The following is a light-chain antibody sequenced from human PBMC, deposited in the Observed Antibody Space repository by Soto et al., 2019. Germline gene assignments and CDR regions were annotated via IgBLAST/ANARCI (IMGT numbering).Light chain of an antibody. CDR2: DAS. J-gene: IGKJ2*01. V-gene: IGKV1-5*01. CDR3: HHYYGYSTLYT. Sequence: DIQMTQSPSPLSASVGARATITCQASKSISGWLAWYQQKPGKAPRMVIYDASNLESGGSSRFSGSGFGRELNLTISVLQPDDFASYSCHHYYGYSTLYTFGQGTRLEVK. CDR1: KSISGW.